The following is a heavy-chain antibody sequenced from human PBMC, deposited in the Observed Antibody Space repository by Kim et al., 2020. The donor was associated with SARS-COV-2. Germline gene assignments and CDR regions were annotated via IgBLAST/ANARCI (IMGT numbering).Heavy chain of an antibody. D-gene: IGHD3-16*02. CDR2: IYTSGST. Sequence: SETLSLTCTVSGGSISSGSYYWSWIRQPAGKGLEWIGRIYTSGSTNYNPSLKSRVTISVDTSKNQFSLKLSSVTAADTAVYYCAREAITFGGVIGRWGQGTLVTVSS. J-gene: IGHJ4*02. V-gene: IGHV4-61*02. CDR1: GGSISSGSYY. CDR3: AREAITFGGVIGR.